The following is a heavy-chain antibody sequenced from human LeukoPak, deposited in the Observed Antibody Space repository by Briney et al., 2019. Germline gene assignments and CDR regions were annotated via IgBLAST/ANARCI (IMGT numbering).Heavy chain of an antibody. D-gene: IGHD6-19*01. J-gene: IGHJ5*02. CDR2: ISYDGTNK. Sequence: PGGSLRLSCAASGFTFSNYGMHWVRQAPGKGLEWGALISYDGTNKFYADSVKGRFTISRDNSKNTLSLQMNSLRAEDTAVYYCAKDRGTAVAGTNWFDPWGQGTLVTVSS. V-gene: IGHV3-30*18. CDR1: GFTFSNYG. CDR3: AKDRGTAVAGTNWFDP.